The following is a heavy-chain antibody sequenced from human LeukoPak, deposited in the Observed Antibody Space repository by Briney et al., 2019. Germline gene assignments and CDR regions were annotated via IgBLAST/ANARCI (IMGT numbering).Heavy chain of an antibody. D-gene: IGHD5-24*01. Sequence: PGGSLRLSCAASGFIFSNYDMHWVRQAPGKGVEGVAVMSYDGGKKYYADSLKGRFTISRENSKNTVFLQMNSLRGEDTAVYYCAKGHSNGYYYFDSWGQGTLVTVSS. CDR1: GFIFSNYD. CDR3: AKGHSNGYYYFDS. CDR2: MSYDGGKK. V-gene: IGHV3-30*18. J-gene: IGHJ4*02.